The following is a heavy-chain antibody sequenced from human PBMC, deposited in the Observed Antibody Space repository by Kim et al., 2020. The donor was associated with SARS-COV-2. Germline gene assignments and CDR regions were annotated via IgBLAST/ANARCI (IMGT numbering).Heavy chain of an antibody. CDR2: ISYDGSNK. J-gene: IGHJ6*02. V-gene: IGHV3-30*18. CDR1: GFTFSSYG. CDR3: AKDPAFKRMDV. Sequence: GGSLRLSCAASGFTFSSYGMHWVRQAPGKGLEWVAVISYDGSNKYYADSVKGRFTISRDNSKNTLYLQMNSLRAEDTAVYYCAKDPAFKRMDVWGQGTTVTVSS.